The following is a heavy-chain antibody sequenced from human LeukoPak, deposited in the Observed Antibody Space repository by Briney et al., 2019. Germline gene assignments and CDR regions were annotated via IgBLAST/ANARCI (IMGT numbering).Heavy chain of an antibody. Sequence: SETLSLTCTVSGGSISSYYRSWIRQPPGKGLEWIGYIYYSGSTNYNPSLKSRVTISVDTSKNQFSLKLSSVTAADTAVYYCARHVSSDDSSGYYYVGAFDIWGQGTMVTVSS. D-gene: IGHD3-22*01. CDR3: ARHVSSDDSSGYYYVGAFDI. J-gene: IGHJ3*02. CDR2: IYYSGST. CDR1: GGSISSYY. V-gene: IGHV4-59*08.